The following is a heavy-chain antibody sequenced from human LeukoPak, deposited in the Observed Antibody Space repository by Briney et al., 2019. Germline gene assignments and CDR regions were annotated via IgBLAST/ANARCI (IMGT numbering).Heavy chain of an antibody. D-gene: IGHD2-2*02. CDR1: GGSFSGYY. CDR3: ASKQPAAIPPYFDY. CDR2: INHSGST. Sequence: PSETLSLTCAVYGGSFSGYYWSWIRQPPGKGLEWIGEINHSGSTNYNPSPKSRVTISVDTSKNQFSLKLSSVTAADTAVYYCASKQPAAIPPYFDYWGQGTLVTVSS. J-gene: IGHJ4*02. V-gene: IGHV4-34*01.